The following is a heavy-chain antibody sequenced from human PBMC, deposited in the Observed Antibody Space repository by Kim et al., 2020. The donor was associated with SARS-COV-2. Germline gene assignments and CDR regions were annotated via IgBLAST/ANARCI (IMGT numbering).Heavy chain of an antibody. CDR1: GFTFSSYG. Sequence: GGSLRLSCAASGFTFSSYGIHWVRQAPGKGLQWVAVIWNDGNKKYYADSVRGRFTVSRDNSKKTVFLQLNSLRAEDTAVYYCARDDVSLDYWGQGTLVTVSS. CDR2: IWNDGNKK. CDR3: ARDDVSLDY. V-gene: IGHV3-33*01. J-gene: IGHJ4*02.